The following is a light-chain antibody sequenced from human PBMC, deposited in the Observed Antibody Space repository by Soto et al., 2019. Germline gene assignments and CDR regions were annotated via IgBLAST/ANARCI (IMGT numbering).Light chain of an antibody. CDR1: SSDVGAYNY. J-gene: IGLJ1*01. CDR2: DVS. CDR3: QSYDSSALSLI. V-gene: IGLV2-14*01. Sequence: QSVLTQPASVSGSPGQSITISCTGTSSDVGAYNYVSWYQQHPGQAPKLMIYDVSNRPSGVSNRFSGSKSDNTASLTISGLQAEDEADYYCQSYDSSALSLIFGPGTKLTVL.